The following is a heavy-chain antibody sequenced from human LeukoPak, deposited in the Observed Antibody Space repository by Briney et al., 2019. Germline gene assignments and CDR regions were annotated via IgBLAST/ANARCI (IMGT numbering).Heavy chain of an antibody. V-gene: IGHV4-4*07. CDR2: IYTSGST. CDR1: GGSISSYY. D-gene: IGHD3-3*01. CDR3: ARDPYDFWSGYYTGFDP. Sequence: PSETLSLTCTVSGGSISSYYWSWIRQPAGEGLEWIGRIYTSGSTNYNPSLKSRVTMSVDTSKNQFSLKLSSVTAADTAVYYCARDPYDFWSGYYTGFDPWGQGTLVTVSS. J-gene: IGHJ5*02.